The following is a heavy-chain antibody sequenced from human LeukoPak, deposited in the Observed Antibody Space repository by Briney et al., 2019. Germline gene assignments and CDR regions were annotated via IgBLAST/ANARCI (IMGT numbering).Heavy chain of an antibody. CDR1: GFTFSSYG. V-gene: IGHV3-33*01. J-gene: IGHJ3*01. CDR3: ARATGYSGYNSPKL. CDR2: IWYDGSNK. D-gene: IGHD5-12*01. Sequence: GGSLRLSCAASGFTFSSYGMHWVRQAPGKGLEWVAVIWYDGSNKYYADSVKGRFTISRDNSKNTLYLQMNSLRAEDTAVYYCARATGYSGYNSPKLWGQGTMVTVSS.